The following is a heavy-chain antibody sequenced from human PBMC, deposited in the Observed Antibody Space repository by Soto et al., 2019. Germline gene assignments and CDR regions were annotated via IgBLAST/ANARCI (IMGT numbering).Heavy chain of an antibody. CDR1: GFTFNSYA. Sequence: QVQLVESGGGVVQPGGSLRLSCTTSGFTFNSYAMHWVRQAPGKGLEWVAIIWYDGSNKYYADSVKGRFTISRDNSRNTLYLQMNSPRAEDTALYYCARADCTGAYRYSCPFNYRVDVWGQGTTIIVSS. D-gene: IGHD2-8*02. J-gene: IGHJ6*02. V-gene: IGHV3-33*08. CDR2: IWYDGSNK. CDR3: ARADCTGAYRYSCPFNYRVDV.